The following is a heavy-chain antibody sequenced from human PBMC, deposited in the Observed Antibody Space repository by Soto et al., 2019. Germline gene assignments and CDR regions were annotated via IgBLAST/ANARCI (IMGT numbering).Heavy chain of an antibody. CDR3: ARHSGSFGIAGAGIDS. V-gene: IGHV4-39*01. Sequence: QLQLQESGPGLVKPSETLSLSCTVSGGSTRDSNYYWVWFRQSPEKGLEWIGSVYYSGTTYYKPSLQSKATISVDTSKNQLSLKLRSVTATDTAVYYCARHSGSFGIAGAGIDSWGQGTRVTVSS. J-gene: IGHJ5*01. D-gene: IGHD6-19*01. CDR1: GGSTRDSNYY. CDR2: VYYSGTT.